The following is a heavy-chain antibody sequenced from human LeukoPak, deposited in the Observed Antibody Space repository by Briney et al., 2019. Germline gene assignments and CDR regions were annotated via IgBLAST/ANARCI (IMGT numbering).Heavy chain of an antibody. J-gene: IGHJ4*02. CDR3: AKTPPVSPYYSDY. CDR1: GYTFTGYY. V-gene: IGHV1-2*02. CDR2: INPNSGGT. Sequence: EASVKVPCKASGYTFTGYYMHWVRQAPGQGLEWMGWINPNSGGTNYAQKFQGRVTMTRDTSINTAYMELSRLRSDDTAVYYCAKTPPVSPYYSDYWGQGTLVTVSS. D-gene: IGHD3-16*01.